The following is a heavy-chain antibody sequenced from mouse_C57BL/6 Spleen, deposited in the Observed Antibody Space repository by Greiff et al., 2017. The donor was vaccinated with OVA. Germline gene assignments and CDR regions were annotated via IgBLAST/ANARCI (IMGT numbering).Heavy chain of an antibody. V-gene: IGHV1-59*01. CDR3: ARNEDYSNPSYFDV. CDR1: GYTFTSYW. J-gene: IGHJ1*03. CDR2: IDPSDSYT. Sequence: QVQLQQPGAELVRPGTSVKLSCKASGYTFTSYWMHWVKQRPGQGLEWIGVIDPSDSYTNYNQKFKGKATLTVDTSSSTAYMQLSSLTSEDSAVYYCARNEDYSNPSYFDVWGTGTTVTVSS. D-gene: IGHD2-5*01.